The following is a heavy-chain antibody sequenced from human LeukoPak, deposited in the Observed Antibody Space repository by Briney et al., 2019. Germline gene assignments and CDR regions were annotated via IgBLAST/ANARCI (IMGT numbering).Heavy chain of an antibody. Sequence: SETLSLTCTVSGGSISSYYWSWIRQPAGKGLEWIGRIYTSGSTNYNPSLKSRVTMSVDTSKNQFSLKLSSVTAADTAVYYCAKRKYDFWSDDAFDIWGQGTMVTVSS. CDR2: IYTSGST. V-gene: IGHV4-4*07. D-gene: IGHD3-3*01. CDR1: GGSISSYY. CDR3: AKRKYDFWSDDAFDI. J-gene: IGHJ3*02.